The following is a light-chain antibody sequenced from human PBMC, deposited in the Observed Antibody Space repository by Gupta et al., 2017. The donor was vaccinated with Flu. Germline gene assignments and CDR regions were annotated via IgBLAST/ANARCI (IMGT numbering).Light chain of an antibody. Sequence: DIVMTQSPDSLAVALGERATINCKPSQSLLYTSNNKHYLAWYQQKPGQPPKLLIYCASTRESGVPDRFSGSESGTXFTLTIXSLQAEDVAVYYCQQYITTPITFGXGTKVEIK. V-gene: IGKV4-1*01. CDR1: QSLLYTSNNKHY. CDR3: QQYITTPIT. CDR2: CAS. J-gene: IGKJ4*01.